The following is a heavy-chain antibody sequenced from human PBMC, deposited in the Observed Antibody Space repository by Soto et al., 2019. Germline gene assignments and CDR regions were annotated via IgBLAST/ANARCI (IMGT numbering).Heavy chain of an antibody. Sequence: NPSETLSLTCTVSGGSISSYYWSWIRQPPGKGLEWIGYIYYSGSTNYNPSLKSRVTISVDTSKNQFSLKLSSVTAADTAVYYCAREAIAAADWYYYYYGMDVWGQGTTVTVSS. V-gene: IGHV4-59*01. CDR2: IYYSGST. CDR3: AREAIAAADWYYYYYGMDV. J-gene: IGHJ6*02. CDR1: GGSISSYY. D-gene: IGHD6-13*01.